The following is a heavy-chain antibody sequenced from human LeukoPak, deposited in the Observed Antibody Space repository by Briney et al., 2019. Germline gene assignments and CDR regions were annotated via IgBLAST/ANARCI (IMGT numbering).Heavy chain of an antibody. Sequence: PGASLRLSCSASGFTFSNYWMSWVRQAPGKGLEWVADIKQDESEKYYVDSVKGRSTISRDNANSSLYLQMNSLRAEDTAVYYCARALDSSSSRYQAFEEWGQGTLVTVSS. V-gene: IGHV3-7*01. J-gene: IGHJ4*02. CDR1: GFTFSNYW. CDR2: IKQDESEK. CDR3: ARALDSSSSRYQAFEE. D-gene: IGHD2-2*01.